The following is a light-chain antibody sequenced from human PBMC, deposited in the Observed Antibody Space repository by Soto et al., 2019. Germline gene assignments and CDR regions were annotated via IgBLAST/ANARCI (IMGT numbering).Light chain of an antibody. CDR2: GAS. CDR3: QQHDILPIT. V-gene: IGKV3-20*01. J-gene: IGKJ5*01. Sequence: EFFLTQSPGTLSLSRWDIASLSWRASQNLSRYFLAWYQHKPGQAPRLLISGASRRATGIPDRFSGAGSGTDFTLTISRLEPEDFALYYCQQHDILPITFGQGTRLEIK. CDR1: QNLSRYF.